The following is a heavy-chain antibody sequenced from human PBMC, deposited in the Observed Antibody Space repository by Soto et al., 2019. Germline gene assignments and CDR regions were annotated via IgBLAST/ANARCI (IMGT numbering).Heavy chain of an antibody. J-gene: IGHJ4*02. CDR3: ARLYCSGGSCYLGSGYFDY. Sequence: SETLSLTCTVSGGSISSYYWSWIRQPPGKGLEWIGYIYYSGSTNYNPSLKSRVTISVDTSKNQFSLKLSSVTAADTAVYYCARLYCSGGSCYLGSGYFDYWGQGTLVTVS. CDR2: IYYSGST. D-gene: IGHD2-15*01. V-gene: IGHV4-59*01. CDR1: GGSISSYY.